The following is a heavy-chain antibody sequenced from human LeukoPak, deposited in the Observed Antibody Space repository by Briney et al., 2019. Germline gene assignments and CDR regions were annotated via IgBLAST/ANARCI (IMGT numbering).Heavy chain of an antibody. V-gene: IGHV3-21*01. CDR1: GFTFSSYS. Sequence: PGGSLRLSCAASGFTFSSYSMNWVRQAPGKGLEWVSSISSSSSYTYYADSVKGRFTISRDNAKNSLYLQMNSLRAEDTAVYYCARESYDYGDYGFDYWGQGTLVTVSS. CDR2: ISSSSSYT. J-gene: IGHJ4*02. CDR3: ARESYDYGDYGFDY. D-gene: IGHD4-17*01.